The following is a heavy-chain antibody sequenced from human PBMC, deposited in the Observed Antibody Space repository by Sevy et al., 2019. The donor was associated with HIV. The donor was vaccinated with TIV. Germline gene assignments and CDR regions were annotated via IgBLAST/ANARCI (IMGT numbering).Heavy chain of an antibody. CDR1: GFTFSSYA. V-gene: IGHV3-30-3*01. CDR2: ISYDGSNK. D-gene: IGHD3-3*02. Sequence: GGSLRLSCAASGFTFSSYAMHWVRQAPGKGLEWVAVISYDGSNKYYADSVKGRFTISRDNSKNTLYLQMNSLRAEDTAVYYCARDFIYGNYYYYGKDVWGQGTTVTVSS. J-gene: IGHJ6*02. CDR3: ARDFIYGNYYYYGKDV.